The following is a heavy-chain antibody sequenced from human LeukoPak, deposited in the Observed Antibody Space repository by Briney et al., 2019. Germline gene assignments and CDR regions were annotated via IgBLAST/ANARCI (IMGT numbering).Heavy chain of an antibody. CDR1: GYTFTSYY. CDR2: INPISGDT. J-gene: IGHJ4*02. D-gene: IGHD5-12*01. CDR3: ARYDLIGRYYFDY. Sequence: ASVKVSRKASGYTFTSYYIHWMRQAPGQGLEWMGWINPISGDTGYAQKFLGRVTVTRDRSISAVYMEFSRLSSDDTAVCYCARYDLIGRYYFDYWGQGTLVTVSS. V-gene: IGHV1-2*02.